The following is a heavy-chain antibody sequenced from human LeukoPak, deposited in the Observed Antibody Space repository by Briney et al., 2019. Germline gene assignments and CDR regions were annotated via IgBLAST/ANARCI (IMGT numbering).Heavy chain of an antibody. CDR2: ISSSSSYI. D-gene: IGHD6-19*01. V-gene: IGHV3-21*01. J-gene: IGHJ4*02. Sequence: GGSLRLSCAASGFTFSSYSMNWVRQAPGKGREWVSSISSSSSYIYYADSVKGRFTISRDNAKNSLYLQMNSLRAEDTAVYYCARGPYSSGCPHDYWGQGTLVTVSS. CDR3: ARGPYSSGCPHDY. CDR1: GFTFSSYS.